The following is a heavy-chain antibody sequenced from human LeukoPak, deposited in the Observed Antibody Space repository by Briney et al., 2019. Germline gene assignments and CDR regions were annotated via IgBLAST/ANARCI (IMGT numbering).Heavy chain of an antibody. D-gene: IGHD2-15*01. V-gene: IGHV1-2*02. CDR3: ARWEVVAATRSWFDP. Sequence: ASVKVSCKASGYTFTSYYMHWVRQAPGQGLEWMGWINPNSGGTNYAQKFQGRVTMTRDTSISTAYMELSRLRSDDTAVYYCARWEVVAATRSWFDPWGQGTLVTVSS. CDR1: GYTFTSYY. J-gene: IGHJ5*02. CDR2: INPNSGGT.